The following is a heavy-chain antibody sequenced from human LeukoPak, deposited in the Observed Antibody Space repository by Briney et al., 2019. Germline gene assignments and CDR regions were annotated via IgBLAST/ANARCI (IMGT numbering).Heavy chain of an antibody. V-gene: IGHV3-30*02. Sequence: GGSLRLSCAASGFTFSSYGMHWVRQAPGKGLEWVAFIRYDGSNKYYADSVKGRFTISRDNSKNTLYLQMNSLRAEDTAVYYCARDLYSSSSEGGDYWGQGTLVTVSS. D-gene: IGHD6-6*01. CDR1: GFTFSSYG. CDR2: IRYDGSNK. CDR3: ARDLYSSSSEGGDY. J-gene: IGHJ4*02.